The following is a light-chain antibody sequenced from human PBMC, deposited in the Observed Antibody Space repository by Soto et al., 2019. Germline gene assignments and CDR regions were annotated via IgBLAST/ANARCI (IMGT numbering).Light chain of an antibody. CDR3: AAWDDSLNGPV. CDR1: SSNIGSNY. J-gene: IGLJ7*01. CDR2: KNN. V-gene: IGLV1-47*03. Sequence: QSVLTQTPSASGTPGQRVTISCSGSSSNIGSNYVSWYQQLPGTAPKLLIYKNNQRPSGVPDRFSGSKSGTSASLAISGLWSEDEADYYCAAWDDSLNGPVLGGGTQLTVL.